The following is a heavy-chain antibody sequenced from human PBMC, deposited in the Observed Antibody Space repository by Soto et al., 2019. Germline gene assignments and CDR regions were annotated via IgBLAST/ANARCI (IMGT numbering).Heavy chain of an antibody. D-gene: IGHD2-8*01. V-gene: IGHV4-59*01. Sequence: QVQLQESGPGLVRPSETLSLTCTVSGGSMSPYYWSWIRQPPGKGLEWIGYIYYTGATSYNPSLASRVTKSVDTSNNQFSLKRGSVTAADTALYYCAREVGGVAGIWGQGTLVTVSS. CDR2: IYYTGAT. J-gene: IGHJ4*02. CDR3: AREVGGVAGI. CDR1: GGSMSPYY.